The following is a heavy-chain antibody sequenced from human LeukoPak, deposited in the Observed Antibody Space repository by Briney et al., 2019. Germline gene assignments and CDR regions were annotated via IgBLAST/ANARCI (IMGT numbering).Heavy chain of an antibody. V-gene: IGHV4-61*02. CDR2: IHISGNT. D-gene: IGHD2-2*01. J-gene: IGHJ6*02. Sequence: PSETLSLTCTVSGGSISSGGYYCSWIRQAAGKGLEWIGRIHISGNTIYSPSLKSRVTMSVDTSKNQFSLTLSSVTAADTAVYYCASQLANYAMDVWGQGTTVTVSS. CDR1: GGSISSGGYY. CDR3: ASQLANYAMDV.